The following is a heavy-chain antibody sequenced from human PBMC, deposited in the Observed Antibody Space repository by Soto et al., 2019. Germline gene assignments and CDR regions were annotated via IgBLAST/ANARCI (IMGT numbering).Heavy chain of an antibody. J-gene: IGHJ4*02. CDR3: ASQRGYSYGYFDY. CDR2: IYHSGST. D-gene: IGHD5-18*01. V-gene: IGHV4-30-2*01. CDR1: GGSISSGGYS. Sequence: QLQLQESGSGLVKPSQTLSLTCAVSGGSISSGGYSWSWIRQPPGKGLEWIGYIYHSGSTYYNPSLMSRVTISVDRSKNQFSLKLSSVTAADTAVYYCASQRGYSYGYFDYWGQGTLVTVSS.